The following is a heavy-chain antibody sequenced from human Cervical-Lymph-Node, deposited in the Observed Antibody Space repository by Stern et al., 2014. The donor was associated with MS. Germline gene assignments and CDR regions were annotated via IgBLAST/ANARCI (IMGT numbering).Heavy chain of an antibody. D-gene: IGHD1-26*01. CDR2: SYYTGST. CDR1: GGSISSGVY. Sequence: VQLVESGPGLVKPSQTLSLTCTVSGGSISSGVYWSWIRQHPGKGLERVGYSYYTGSTYYNPSLKSRITISVDTSKNQFSLRLSSVTAADTAVYYCARVSVVGASLYYFDYWGQGTLVTVSS. CDR3: ARVSVVGASLYYFDY. J-gene: IGHJ4*02. V-gene: IGHV4-31*03.